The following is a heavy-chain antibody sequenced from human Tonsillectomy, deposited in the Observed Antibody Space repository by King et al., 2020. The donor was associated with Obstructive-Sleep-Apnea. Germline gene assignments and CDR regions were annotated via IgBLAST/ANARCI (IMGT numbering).Heavy chain of an antibody. CDR1: GDSISSSRYY. CDR3: ASKPDIVVVVAAEYYFDY. Sequence: QLQESGPGLVKPSETLSLTCTVSGDSISSSRYYWGWIRQPPGKGLEWIGNIYYSGSTCYNPSLKRRVTISVYTSQNQFSLKLSSVTAADSAVYYCASKPDIVVVVAAEYYFDYWGQGTLVTVSS. J-gene: IGHJ4*02. V-gene: IGHV4-39*07. D-gene: IGHD2-15*01. CDR2: IYYSGST.